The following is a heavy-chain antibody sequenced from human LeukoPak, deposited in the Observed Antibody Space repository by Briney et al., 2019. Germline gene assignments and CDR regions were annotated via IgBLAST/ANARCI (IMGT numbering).Heavy chain of an antibody. CDR3: ARQKGQLLPHWFDP. D-gene: IGHD2-2*01. CDR1: GYTFTGYY. J-gene: IGHJ5*02. Sequence: ASVKVSCKASGYTFTGYYMHWVRQAPGQGLEWIGWINPNSGGTNYAQKFQGRVTMTRDTSISTAYMELSRLRSDDTAVYYCARQKGQLLPHWFDPWGQGTLVTVSS. CDR2: INPNSGGT. V-gene: IGHV1-2*02.